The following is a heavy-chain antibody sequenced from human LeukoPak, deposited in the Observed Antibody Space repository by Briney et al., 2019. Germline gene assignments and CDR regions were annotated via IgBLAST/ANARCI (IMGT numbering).Heavy chain of an antibody. CDR2: INHSGST. J-gene: IGHJ4*02. CDR3: AREDLVLGATDY. CDR1: GGSLSGYY. D-gene: IGHD1-26*01. Sequence: PSETLSLTCAVYGGSLSGYYWSWIRQPPGKGLEWIGEINHSGSTNYNPSLKSRVIISVDTSKKQFSLKLSSVTAADTAVYYCAREDLVLGATDYWGQGTLVTVSS. V-gene: IGHV4-34*01.